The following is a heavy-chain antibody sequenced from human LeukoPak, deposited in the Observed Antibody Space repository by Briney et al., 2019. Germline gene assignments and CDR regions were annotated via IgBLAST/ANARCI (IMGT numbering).Heavy chain of an antibody. CDR3: VRGLDSFDY. D-gene: IGHD3-3*01. J-gene: IGHJ4*02. CDR2: SRDKGHRYST. V-gene: IGHV3-72*01. Sequence: PGGSLRLSCAVSGFAFSDHYMDWVRQAPGKGLEWVGRSRDKGHRYSTEYAASVKGRFTISRDDSKNSLYLQMNSLQTEDTAVYYCVRGLDSFDYWGQGTLVTVSS. CDR1: GFAFSDHY.